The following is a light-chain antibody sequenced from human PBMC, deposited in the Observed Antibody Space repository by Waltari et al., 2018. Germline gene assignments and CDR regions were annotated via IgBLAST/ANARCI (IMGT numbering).Light chain of an antibody. J-gene: IGKJ1*01. CDR3: QQTYRYPWT. CDR2: AAS. Sequence: DIQMTQSPSSLSASEGARVTITCRAGHSTNTHLNWYHQKSGTAPKPLVFAASYVQRGVPSRGSGSGTGTDFTISISSLQPEDFATYYCQQTYRYPWTFGQGTKVEIQ. V-gene: IGKV1-39*01. CDR1: HSTNTH.